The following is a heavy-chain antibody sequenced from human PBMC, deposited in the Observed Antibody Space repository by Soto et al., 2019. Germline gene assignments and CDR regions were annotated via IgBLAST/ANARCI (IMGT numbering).Heavy chain of an antibody. J-gene: IGHJ4*02. D-gene: IGHD6-6*01. CDR3: AMPSIAAHYFDY. CDR1: GYTFTSYY. CDR2: INPSGGST. Sequence: ASVKVSCKTSGYTFTSYYMHWVRQAPGQGLEWMGIINPSGGSTSYAQKFQGRVTMTRDTSTSTVYMELSSLRSEDTAVYYRAMPSIAAHYFDYWGQGTLVTVSS. V-gene: IGHV1-46*01.